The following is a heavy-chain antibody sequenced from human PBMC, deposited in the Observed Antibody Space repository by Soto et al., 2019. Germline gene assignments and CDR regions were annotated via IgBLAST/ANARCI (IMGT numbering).Heavy chain of an antibody. CDR1: GDSMGTGGHY. CDR2: IYYSGAT. D-gene: IGHD7-27*01. V-gene: IGHV4-31*03. CDR3: ARDTDLRPTVWGY. Sequence: QVHLQESGPGLVRPSQSLSLTCTVSGDSMGTGGHYYNWIRQVPGKGLEWIVYIYYSGATHYSPSLRARATISRDTSKNQFSLTLISVTAAATGLYYCARDTDLRPTVWGYWGQGIQVTVSS. J-gene: IGHJ4*02.